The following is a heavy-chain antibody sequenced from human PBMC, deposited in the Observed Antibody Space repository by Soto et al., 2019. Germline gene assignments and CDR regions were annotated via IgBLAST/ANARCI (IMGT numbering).Heavy chain of an antibody. CDR3: ARHGSSSWADYYYYYVDV. CDR1: GGSISSSSYY. V-gene: IGHV4-39*01. J-gene: IGHJ6*03. Sequence: PSETLSLTCTVSGGSISSSSYYWGWIRQPPGKGLEWIGSIYYSGSTYYNPSLKSRVTISVDTSKNQFSLKLSSVTAADTAVYNCARHGSSSWADYYYYYVDVWGKGTTVTVSS. CDR2: IYYSGST. D-gene: IGHD6-13*01.